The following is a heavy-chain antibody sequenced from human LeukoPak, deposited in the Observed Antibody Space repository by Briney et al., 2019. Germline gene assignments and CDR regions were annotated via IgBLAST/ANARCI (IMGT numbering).Heavy chain of an antibody. V-gene: IGHV3-23*01. CDR1: GFTFSNYA. CDR2: IIGSGDST. D-gene: IGHD1-7*01. CDR3: AKLIDWNYVPGRQDFDY. J-gene: IGHJ4*02. Sequence: PGGSLRLSCGASGFTFSNYAMSWVRQAPGKGLEWVSAIIGSGDSTYYADSVKGRFTISRDNSKNTLYLQMNSLRAEDTAVYYCAKLIDWNYVPGRQDFDYWGQGALVTVSS.